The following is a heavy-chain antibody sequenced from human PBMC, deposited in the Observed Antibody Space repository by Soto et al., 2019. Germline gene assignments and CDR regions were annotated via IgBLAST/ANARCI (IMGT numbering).Heavy chain of an antibody. CDR2: IYPGDSDT. CDR1: GYIFTSDV. CDR3: ARHNSLRRGARGFRVGGFDP. D-gene: IGHD3-10*01. V-gene: IGHV5-51*01. Sequence: GEALKISCRCSGYIFTSDVIVLVRQMPGKGLEWMGIIYPGDSDTRYSPSCQGQVTISADNSISAAYLQWSSLKASDTAMYYCARHNSLRRGARGFRVGGFDPWGQGILVTVAS. J-gene: IGHJ5*02.